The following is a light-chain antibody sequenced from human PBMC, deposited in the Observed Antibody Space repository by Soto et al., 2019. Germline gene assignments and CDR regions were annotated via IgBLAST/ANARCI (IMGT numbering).Light chain of an antibody. CDR3: QQYHNYPRT. Sequence: DIQMTQSPSTLSASIGDRVTITCRASESIRTWLAWYQHKPGKAPKFLIYDASSLESGVPSRLSGSGSGTEFTLTISNLQPDDFATYFCQQYHNYPRTFGQGTKVEIK. J-gene: IGKJ1*01. CDR2: DAS. V-gene: IGKV1-5*01. CDR1: ESIRTW.